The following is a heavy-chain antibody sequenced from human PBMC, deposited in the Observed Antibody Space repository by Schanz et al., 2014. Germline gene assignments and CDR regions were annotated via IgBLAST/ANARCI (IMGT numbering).Heavy chain of an antibody. V-gene: IGHV3-23*04. J-gene: IGHJ4*02. CDR2: IGGSGDST. CDR3: ARGDPVAGLDY. CDR1: GFTFSNHA. Sequence: EVQLVESGGGLVQPGGSLRLSCAASGFTFSNHALSWVRQAPGKGLEWVSGIGGSGDSTHYADSVKGRFIISRDNSKNTVYLQMNSLRGEDTGMYYCARGDPVAGLDYWGRGTLVTVSS.